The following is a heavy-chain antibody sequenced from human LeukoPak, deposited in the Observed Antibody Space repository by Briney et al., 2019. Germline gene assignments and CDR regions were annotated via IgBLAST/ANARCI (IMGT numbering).Heavy chain of an antibody. D-gene: IGHD3-16*02. J-gene: IGHJ4*02. CDR3: ARAREDYDYVWGSYPKYYFDY. V-gene: IGHV3-48*03. CDR2: ISGGDSTI. CDR1: GFTFSSYE. Sequence: GGSLRLSRAASGFTFSSYEMNWVRQAPGKGLEWVSYISGGDSTIYYADSVKGRFTISRDNAKNSLYLQMNSLRAEDTAVYYCARAREDYDYVWGSYPKYYFDYWGQGTLVTVSS.